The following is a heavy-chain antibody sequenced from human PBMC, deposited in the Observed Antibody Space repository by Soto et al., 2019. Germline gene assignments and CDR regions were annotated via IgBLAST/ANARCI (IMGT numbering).Heavy chain of an antibody. CDR2: IYYSGNT. CDR3: VRPPDLPHYFFDY. CDR1: GGSISSSYYY. V-gene: IGHV4-39*01. J-gene: IGHJ4*02. Sequence: SETLSLTCTVSGGSISSSYYYWGWIRQSPVKGLEWIGTIYYSGNTYYNPSLKSRVTTSVDTTKNQFSLKLSSVIAADTAVYYCVRPPDLPHYFFDYWGQGTLVTVSS.